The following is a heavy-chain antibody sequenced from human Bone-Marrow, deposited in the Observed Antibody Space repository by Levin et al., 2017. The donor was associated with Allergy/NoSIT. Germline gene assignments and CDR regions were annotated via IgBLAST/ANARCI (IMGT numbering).Heavy chain of an antibody. CDR2: ISAYNAST. CDR1: GYTFINYG. CDR3: ARFYYDTSGNYKY. V-gene: IGHV1-18*01. Sequence: AASVKVSCTASGYTFINYGISWVRQAPGQGLEWMGWISAYNASTNYAQKLQGRVTMTTDTSTSTAYMELRSLRSDDTAVYYCARFYYDTSGNYKYWGQGTLVTVSS. J-gene: IGHJ4*02. D-gene: IGHD3-22*01.